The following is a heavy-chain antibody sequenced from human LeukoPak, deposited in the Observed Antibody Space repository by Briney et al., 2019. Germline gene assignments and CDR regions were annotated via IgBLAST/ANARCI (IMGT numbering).Heavy chain of an antibody. Sequence: GGSLRLSCAASGFTFSSYWMSWVRQAPGKGLEWVANIKQDGSEKYYVDSVKGRFTISRDNAKNSLYLQMNSLRAEDTAVYYCARLGYSSSLLMDAFDIWGQGTMVTVSS. V-gene: IGHV3-7*01. D-gene: IGHD6-13*01. CDR1: GFTFSSYW. CDR3: ARLGYSSSLLMDAFDI. J-gene: IGHJ3*02. CDR2: IKQDGSEK.